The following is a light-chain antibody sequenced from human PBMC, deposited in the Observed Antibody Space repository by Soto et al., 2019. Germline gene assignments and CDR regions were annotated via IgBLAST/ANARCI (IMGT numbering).Light chain of an antibody. V-gene: IGLV2-14*01. CDR1: SSDVGGYNY. J-gene: IGLJ3*02. Sequence: QSALTQPASVSGSPGQSITISCTGTSSDVGGYNYVSWYQQHPGKAPKLMIYEVSNRPSGVSNRFSGSKSGNTAYLTISGLQAGDEADYYCSSYTTSSTLVIGGGTKLTVL. CDR3: SSYTTSSTLV. CDR2: EVS.